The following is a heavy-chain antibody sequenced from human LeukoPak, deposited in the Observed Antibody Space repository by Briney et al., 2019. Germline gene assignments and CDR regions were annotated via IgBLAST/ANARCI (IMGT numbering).Heavy chain of an antibody. CDR3: ANCESSWYPTSHYYYYMDV. Sequence: PGRSLRLSCAASGFTFSSYAMHWVRQAPGKGLEWVAVISYDGSNKYYADSVEGRFTISRDNSKNTLYLQMNSLRAEDTAVYYCANCESSWYPTSHYYYYMDVWGKGTTVTVSS. J-gene: IGHJ6*03. D-gene: IGHD6-13*01. CDR1: GFTFSSYA. CDR2: ISYDGSNK. V-gene: IGHV3-30-3*01.